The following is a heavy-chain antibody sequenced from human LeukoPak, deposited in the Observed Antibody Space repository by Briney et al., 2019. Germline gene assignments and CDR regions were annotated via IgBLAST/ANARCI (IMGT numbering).Heavy chain of an antibody. CDR2: IWYDGSNK. V-gene: IGHV3-33*01. CDR3: ARERAGPYSYGMDV. CDR1: GFTFSSYG. J-gene: IGHJ6*02. Sequence: GRSLRLSCAASGFTFSSYGMHWVRQAPGKGLEWVAVIWYDGSNKYYADSVKGRFTISRDNSKNTLYLQMNSLRAEDTAVYYCARERAGPYSYGMDVWGQGTTVTVSS.